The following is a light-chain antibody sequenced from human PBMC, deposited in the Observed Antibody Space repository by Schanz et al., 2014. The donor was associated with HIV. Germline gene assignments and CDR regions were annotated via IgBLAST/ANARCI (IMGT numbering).Light chain of an antibody. Sequence: QSVLTQPPSVSGAPGQRVTISCTGSSSNIGAGYDVHWYQHLPGTAPKLLIFANTHRPSGVPDRFSGSKSGTSASLAITGLQAEDEADYYCQSFDSSLSAVVFGGGTKLTVL. CDR2: ANT. CDR1: SSNIGAGYD. V-gene: IGLV1-40*01. CDR3: QSFDSSLSAVV. J-gene: IGLJ2*01.